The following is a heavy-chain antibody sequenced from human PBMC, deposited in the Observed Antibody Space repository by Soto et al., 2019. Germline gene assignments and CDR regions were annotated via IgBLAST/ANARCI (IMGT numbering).Heavy chain of an antibody. V-gene: IGHV3-11*01. CDR3: ARVERNKNIVATMDIYYYYYMDV. J-gene: IGHJ6*03. Sequence: GGSLRLSCAASGFTFSDYYMSWIRQAPGKGLEWVSYISSSGSTIYYADSVKGRFTISRDNAKNSLYLQMNSLRAEDTAVYYCARVERNKNIVATMDIYYYYYMDVWGKGTTVTVSS. CDR1: GFTFSDYY. D-gene: IGHD5-12*01. CDR2: ISSSGSTI.